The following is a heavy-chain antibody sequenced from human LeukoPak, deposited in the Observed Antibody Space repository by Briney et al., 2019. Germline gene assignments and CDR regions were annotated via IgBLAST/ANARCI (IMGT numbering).Heavy chain of an antibody. CDR2: INPDGSTT. Sequence: PGGSLRLSCAASGFTFSNYWMHWVRQDPGKGLVWVSFINPDGSTTNYADSVKGRFTISRDNAKNSVYLQMNSLRADDTAVYYCARLSYDSGTHYTCYEYWGQGTLVTVSS. CDR3: ARLSYDSGTHYTCYEY. D-gene: IGHD3-10*01. V-gene: IGHV3-74*01. J-gene: IGHJ4*02. CDR1: GFTFSNYW.